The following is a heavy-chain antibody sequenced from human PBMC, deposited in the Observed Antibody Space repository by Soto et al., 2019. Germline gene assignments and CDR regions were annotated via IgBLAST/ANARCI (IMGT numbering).Heavy chain of an antibody. CDR2: ISYDGSNK. J-gene: IGHJ4*02. V-gene: IGHV3-30*18. Sequence: QVQLVESGGGVVQPGRSLRLSCAASGFTFSSYGMHWVRQAPGKGLEWVAVISYDGSNKYYAGSVKGRFTISRDNSKNTLYLQMNSLRAEDTAVYYCAKDPGAYCGGDCPLGDWWGQGTLVTVSS. CDR3: AKDPGAYCGGDCPLGDW. CDR1: GFTFSSYG. D-gene: IGHD2-21*02.